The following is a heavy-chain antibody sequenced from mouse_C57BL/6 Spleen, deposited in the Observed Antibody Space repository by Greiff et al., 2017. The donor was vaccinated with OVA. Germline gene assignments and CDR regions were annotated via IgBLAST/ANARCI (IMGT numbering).Heavy chain of an antibody. D-gene: IGHD3-2*02. Sequence: EVHLVESGGGLVKPGGSLKLSCAASGFTFSSYAMSWVRQTPEKRLEWVATISDGGSYTYYPDNVKGRFTISRDNAKNNLYLQMSHLKSEDTAMYYCARDHSSGYSFAYWGQGTLVTVSA. J-gene: IGHJ3*01. CDR2: ISDGGSYT. V-gene: IGHV5-4*01. CDR1: GFTFSSYA. CDR3: ARDHSSGYSFAY.